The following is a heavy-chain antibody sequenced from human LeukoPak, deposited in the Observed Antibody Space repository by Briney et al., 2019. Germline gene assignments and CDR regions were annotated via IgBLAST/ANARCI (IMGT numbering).Heavy chain of an antibody. Sequence: GGSLRLSCAASGFTFSSYSMNWVRQAPGKGLECVSSISSSSSYIYYADSVKGRFTISRDNAKNSLYLQMNSLRAEDTAVYYCARDQGYYDSSGYYYHDYWGQGTLVTVSS. CDR2: ISSSSSYI. D-gene: IGHD3-22*01. CDR1: GFTFSSYS. CDR3: ARDQGYYDSSGYYYHDY. V-gene: IGHV3-21*01. J-gene: IGHJ4*02.